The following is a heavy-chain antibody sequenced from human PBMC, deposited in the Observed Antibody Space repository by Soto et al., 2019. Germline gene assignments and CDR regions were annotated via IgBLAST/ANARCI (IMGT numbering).Heavy chain of an antibody. CDR3: ARVLGGDCTNGVCYAPYFDY. J-gene: IGHJ4*02. Sequence: WETLSLTRTDSGGSISRSNGWRWGRQPPGKVLEWIGEIYHSGSTNYNPSLKSRVTISVDKSKNQFSLKLSSVTAADTAVYYCARVLGGDCTNGVCYAPYFDYWGQGTLVTVSS. CDR2: IYHSGST. V-gene: IGHV4-4*02. CDR1: GGSISRSNG. D-gene: IGHD2-8*01.